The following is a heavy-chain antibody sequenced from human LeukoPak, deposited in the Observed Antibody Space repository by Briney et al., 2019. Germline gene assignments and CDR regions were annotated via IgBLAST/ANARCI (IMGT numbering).Heavy chain of an antibody. CDR1: GFTFSSYA. D-gene: IGHD3-9*01. V-gene: IGHV3-23*01. CDR3: AKAMTGSTYYFDS. Sequence: AGGSLRLSCAASGFTFSSYAMNWVRQAPGKGLEWVSAISGSGGSTYYADSVKGRFTISRDNSKNTLYLQMNSLRAEDTAIYYCAKAMTGSTYYFDSWGQGTLVTVSS. J-gene: IGHJ4*02. CDR2: ISGSGGST.